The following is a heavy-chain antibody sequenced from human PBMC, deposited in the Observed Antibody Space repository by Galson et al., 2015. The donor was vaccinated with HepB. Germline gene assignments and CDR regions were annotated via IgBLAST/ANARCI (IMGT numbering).Heavy chain of an antibody. CDR3: AKPAGGAGYYYYYYGMDV. Sequence: SLRLSCAASGFTFSSYAMSWVRQAPGKGLEWVSAISGSAGSTYYADSVKGRFTISRDNSKNTLYLQMNSLRAEDTAVYYCAKPAGGAGYYYYYYGMDVWGQGTTVTVSS. J-gene: IGHJ6*02. V-gene: IGHV3-23*01. CDR1: GFTFSSYA. CDR2: ISGSAGST. D-gene: IGHD2-21*01.